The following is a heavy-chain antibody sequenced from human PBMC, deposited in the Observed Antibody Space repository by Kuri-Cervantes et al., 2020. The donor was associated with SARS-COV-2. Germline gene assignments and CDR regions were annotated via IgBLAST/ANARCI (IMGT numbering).Heavy chain of an antibody. D-gene: IGHD6-13*01. V-gene: IGHV3-23*01. J-gene: IGHJ2*01. Sequence: GESLKISCAASGFTFSNAWMSWVRQAPGKGLEWVSAISGSGGSTYYADSVKGRFTISRDNSKNTLYLQMNSLRAEDTAVYYCAKDRDSSSWLHWYFDLWGRGTLVTVSS. CDR3: AKDRDSSSWLHWYFDL. CDR2: ISGSGGST. CDR1: GFTFSNAW.